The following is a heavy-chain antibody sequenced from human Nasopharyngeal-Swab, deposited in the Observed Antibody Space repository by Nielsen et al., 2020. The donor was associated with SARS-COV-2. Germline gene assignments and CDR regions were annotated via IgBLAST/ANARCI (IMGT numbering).Heavy chain of an antibody. CDR1: GFTFSSFA. Sequence: GESLKISCAASGFTFSSFAMSWVRQAPGKGLEWVSSISGSGGSIYYADSVKGRFTISRDNSKNMLFLQMNSLRAEDTAVYYCAKDSSSIVVLSNIVFDSWGQGTLVTVSS. J-gene: IGHJ4*02. CDR2: ISGSGGSI. CDR3: AKDSSSIVVLSNIVFDS. D-gene: IGHD2-21*01. V-gene: IGHV3-23*01.